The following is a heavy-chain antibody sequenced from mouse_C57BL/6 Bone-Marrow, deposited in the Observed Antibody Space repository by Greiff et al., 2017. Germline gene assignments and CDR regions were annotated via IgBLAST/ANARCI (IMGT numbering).Heavy chain of an antibody. CDR3: TSTVVALYAMDY. Sequence: VQLQQSGAELVRPGASVKLSCTASGFNIKDDYMHWVKQRPEQGLEWIGWIDPENGDTEYASKFQGKATITADTSSNIAYLQLSSLTSEDTAVYYCTSTVVALYAMDYWGQGTSVTVAA. J-gene: IGHJ4*01. V-gene: IGHV14-4*01. CDR2: IDPENGDT. CDR1: GFNIKDDY. D-gene: IGHD1-1*01.